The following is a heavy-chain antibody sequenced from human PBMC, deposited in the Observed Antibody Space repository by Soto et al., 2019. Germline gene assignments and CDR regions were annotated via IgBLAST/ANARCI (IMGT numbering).Heavy chain of an antibody. CDR1: GGSISSGGYY. CDR2: IYYSGST. CDR3: ARMEYSSSPYFDY. V-gene: IGHV4-31*03. Sequence: SETLSLTCTVSGGSISSGGYYWSWIRQHPGKGLEWIGYIYYSGSTYYNPSLKSRVTISVDTSKNQFSLKLSSVTAADTAVYYCARMEYSSSPYFDYWGQGTLVTVSS. D-gene: IGHD6-6*01. J-gene: IGHJ4*02.